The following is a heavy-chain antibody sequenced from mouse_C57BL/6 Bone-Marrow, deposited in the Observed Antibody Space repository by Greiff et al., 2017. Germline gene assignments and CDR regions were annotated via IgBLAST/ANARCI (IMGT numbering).Heavy chain of an antibody. J-gene: IGHJ1*03. D-gene: IGHD1-1*01. Sequence: QVQLKQPGAELVKPGASVKLSCKASGYTFTSYWMHWVKQRPGRGLEWIGRIDPNSGGTKYNEKFKSKATLTVDKPSSTAYMQLSSLTSEDAAVYYCAGDYYGSSYGYWYLDVWGTGTTVTVSS. V-gene: IGHV1-72*01. CDR2: IDPNSGGT. CDR3: AGDYYGSSYGYWYLDV. CDR1: GYTFTSYW.